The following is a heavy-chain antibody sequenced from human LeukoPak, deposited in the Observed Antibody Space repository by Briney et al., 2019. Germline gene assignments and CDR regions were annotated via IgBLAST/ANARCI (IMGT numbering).Heavy chain of an antibody. CDR1: GGSISGSSYY. J-gene: IGHJ6*02. CDR2: IYYSGST. D-gene: IGHD6-19*01. V-gene: IGHV4-39*07. CDR3: ARSGYSSGWSPLDV. Sequence: PSETLSLTCTVSGGSISGSSYYWGWIRQPPGKGPEWIGSIYYSGSTYYNPSLKSRVTISVDTSKNQFSLKLSSVTAADTAVYYCARSGYSSGWSPLDVWGQGTTVTVSS.